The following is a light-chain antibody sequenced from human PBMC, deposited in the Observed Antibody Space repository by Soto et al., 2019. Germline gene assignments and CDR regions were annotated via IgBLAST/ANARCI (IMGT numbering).Light chain of an antibody. J-gene: IGLJ2*01. CDR1: SSDVGGYNY. Sequence: QSALTQPASVSGSPGQSITISCTATSSDVGGYNYVSWYQQHPGKAPKVIIYEVSNRPSGVSNRFSGSKSGNTASLTISGLQAEDEADYYCTSFSASSTHVVFGGGTKLTVL. CDR3: TSFSASSTHVV. V-gene: IGLV2-14*01. CDR2: EVS.